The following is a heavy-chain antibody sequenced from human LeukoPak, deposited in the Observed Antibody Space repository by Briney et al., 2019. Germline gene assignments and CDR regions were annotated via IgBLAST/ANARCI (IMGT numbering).Heavy chain of an antibody. CDR2: IYYSGST. Sequence: SETLSLTCTVSGGSISSYYWSWIRQPPGKGLEWIGYIYYSGSTNYNPSLKSRVTISVDTSKNQFSLKLSSVTAADTAVYYCARGRYCSSTSCYIARRDYYYYGMDVWGQGTTVTVSS. CDR1: GGSISSYY. J-gene: IGHJ6*02. D-gene: IGHD2-2*02. V-gene: IGHV4-59*01. CDR3: ARGRYCSSTSCYIARRDYYYYGMDV.